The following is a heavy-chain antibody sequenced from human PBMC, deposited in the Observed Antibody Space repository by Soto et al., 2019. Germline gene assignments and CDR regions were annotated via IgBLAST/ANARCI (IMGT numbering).Heavy chain of an antibody. V-gene: IGHV1-69*13. CDR1: GGTFSSYA. Sequence: SVEVSCKASGGTFSSYAISWVRQAPGQGLEWMGGIIPIFGTANYAQKFQGRVTITADESTSTAYMELSSLRSEDTAVYYCAXVLRFLEWSWETYGMDVWGQGTTVTVSS. J-gene: IGHJ6*02. D-gene: IGHD3-3*01. CDR3: AXVLRFLEWSWETYGMDV. CDR2: IIPIFGTA.